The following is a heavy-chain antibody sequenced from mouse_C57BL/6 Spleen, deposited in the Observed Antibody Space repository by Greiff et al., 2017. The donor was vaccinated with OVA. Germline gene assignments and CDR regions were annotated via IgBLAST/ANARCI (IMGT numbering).Heavy chain of an antibody. V-gene: IGHV5-9-1*02. CDR1: GFTFSSYA. CDR3: TRNYYGSSGYAMDY. Sequence: DVHLVESGEGLVKPGGSLKLSCAASGFTFSSYAMSWVRQTPEKRLEWVAYISSGGDYIYYADTVKGRFTISRDNARNTLYLQMSSLKSEDTAMYYCTRNYYGSSGYAMDYWGQGTSVTVSS. J-gene: IGHJ4*01. D-gene: IGHD1-1*01. CDR2: ISSGGDYI.